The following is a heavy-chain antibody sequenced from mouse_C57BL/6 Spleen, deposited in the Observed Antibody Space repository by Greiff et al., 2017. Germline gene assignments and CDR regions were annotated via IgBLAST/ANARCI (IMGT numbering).Heavy chain of an antibody. Sequence: EVMLVESGGGLVKPGGSLKLSCAASGFTFSDYGMHWVRQAPEQWLEWVAYISSGSSTIYYADTVKGRFTISRDNAKNTLFLQMTSLRSEDTAMYYCARGAYYFDYWGQGTTLTVSS. J-gene: IGHJ2*01. V-gene: IGHV5-17*01. CDR1: GFTFSDYG. CDR3: ARGAYYFDY. CDR2: ISSGSSTI.